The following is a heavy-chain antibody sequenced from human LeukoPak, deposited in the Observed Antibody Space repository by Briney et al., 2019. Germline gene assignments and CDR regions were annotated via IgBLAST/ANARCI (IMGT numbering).Heavy chain of an antibody. Sequence: SETLSLTCTVSGGSISSYYWSWIRQPAGKGLEWIGRIYTSGSTNYNPSLKSRVTMSVDTSKNQFSLKLSSVTAADTAVYHCARAMIVVENPPYFDYWGQGTLVTVSS. CDR3: ARAMIVVENPPYFDY. V-gene: IGHV4-4*07. CDR2: IYTSGST. CDR1: GGSISSYY. D-gene: IGHD3-22*01. J-gene: IGHJ4*02.